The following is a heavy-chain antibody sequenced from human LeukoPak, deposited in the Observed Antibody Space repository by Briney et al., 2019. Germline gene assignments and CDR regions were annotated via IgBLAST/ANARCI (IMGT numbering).Heavy chain of an antibody. CDR2: IYYSGST. J-gene: IGHJ5*02. V-gene: IGHV4-31*03. D-gene: IGHD4-23*01. CDR1: GGSISSGDYY. Sequence: SETLSLTCTVSGGSISSGDYYWSWIRQHPGKGLEWIGYIYYSGSTYYNPSLKSRVTISVDTSKNQFSLKLSSVTAADTAVYYCARSLTTVVTAWGQGTLVTVSS. CDR3: ARSLTTVVTA.